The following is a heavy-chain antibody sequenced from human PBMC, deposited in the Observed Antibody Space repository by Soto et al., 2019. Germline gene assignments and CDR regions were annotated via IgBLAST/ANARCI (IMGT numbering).Heavy chain of an antibody. CDR1: GFTFSNYA. V-gene: IGHV3-23*01. D-gene: IGHD2-8*02. CDR2: SGGGGGTT. CDR3: ARDWTGNTCPCLDV. Sequence: EVQLWESGGGLVQPGGSLRLSCAASGFTFSNYALTWVRQSPGKGLEWVSTSGGGGGTTYYADSVKGRFTISRDNSKNTLSLQMSSLRAEDTAIYYCARDWTGNTCPCLDVWGQGTTVSVSS. J-gene: IGHJ6*02.